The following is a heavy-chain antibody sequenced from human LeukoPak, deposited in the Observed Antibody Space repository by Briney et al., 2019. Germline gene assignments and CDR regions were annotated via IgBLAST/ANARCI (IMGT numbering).Heavy chain of an antibody. CDR2: IKFDGNEM. J-gene: IGHJ4*02. D-gene: IGHD4-17*01. CDR3: ACLRGPSDY. CDR1: GFTFSTYW. Sequence: GGSLRLSCAVSGFTFSTYWMGWVRQAPGKGLEWVANIKFDGNEMYYVDSVKGRFTISRDNAKDSLYLQMDSLTADDTAVYFCACLRGPSDYWGQGTLVTVSS. V-gene: IGHV3-7*01.